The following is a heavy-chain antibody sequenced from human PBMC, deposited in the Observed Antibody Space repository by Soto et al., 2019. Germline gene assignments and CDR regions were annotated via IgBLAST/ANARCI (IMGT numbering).Heavy chain of an antibody. CDR3: GRQAYASGWIDP. Sequence: SETLSLTCTVSGDSISGNSYYWGWIRQPPERGLEWIGSIYSSGNTYYNPSLKSRVTISVDTSKNQFSLKLTSVTGADTAVYYCGRQAYASGWIDPWGQGTLVTVSS. J-gene: IGHJ5*02. CDR1: GDSISGNSYY. D-gene: IGHD2-2*01. CDR2: IYSSGNT. V-gene: IGHV4-39*01.